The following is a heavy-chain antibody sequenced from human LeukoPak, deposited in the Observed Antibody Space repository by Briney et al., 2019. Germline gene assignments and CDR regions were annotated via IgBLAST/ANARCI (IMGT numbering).Heavy chain of an antibody. D-gene: IGHD3-22*01. J-gene: IGHJ3*02. CDR1: GYTFTSYG. V-gene: IGHV1-18*01. Sequence: ASVRVSCKASGYTFTSYGISWVRQAPGQGLEWMGWISAYNGNTNYAQKLQGRVTMTTDTSTSTAYMELRSLRSDDTAVYYCAMGLNYYDSSGYSKGGAFDIWGQGTMGTVSS. CDR2: ISAYNGNT. CDR3: AMGLNYYDSSGYSKGGAFDI.